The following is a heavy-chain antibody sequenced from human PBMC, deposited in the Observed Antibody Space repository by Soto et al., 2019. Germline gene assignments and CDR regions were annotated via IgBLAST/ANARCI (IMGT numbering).Heavy chain of an antibody. J-gene: IGHJ5*02. Sequence: QVQLQQWGAGLLKPSETLSLTCAVYGGSFSGYYWSWIRQPPGKGLEWIGEINHSGSTNYNPSLKSLVTISVDTSKNQFSLKLRSVTAAYTAVYYCARARRYKYAPYNWNYVGFDPWCQGTLVTVSS. CDR3: ARARRYKYAPYNWNYVGFDP. D-gene: IGHD1-7*01. V-gene: IGHV4-34*01. CDR1: GGSFSGYY. CDR2: INHSGST.